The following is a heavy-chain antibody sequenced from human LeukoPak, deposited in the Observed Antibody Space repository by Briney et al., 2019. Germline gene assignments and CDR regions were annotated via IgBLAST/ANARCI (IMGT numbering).Heavy chain of an antibody. J-gene: IGHJ4*02. CDR3: AKTYSGYDYVY. CDR1: GFIFNNYD. Sequence: GGSLRLSCATSGFIFNNYDPHWVRQAPGKGLEWLATISRDGKRQFYTDSVKGRFTISRDNSKNTLYLQMNSLRAEDTAVYYCAKTYSGYDYVYWGQGTLVTVSS. V-gene: IGHV3-30*18. CDR2: ISRDGKRQ. D-gene: IGHD5-12*01.